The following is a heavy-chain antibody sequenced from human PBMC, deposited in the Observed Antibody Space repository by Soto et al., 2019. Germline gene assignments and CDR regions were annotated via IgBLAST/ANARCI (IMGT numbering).Heavy chain of an antibody. D-gene: IGHD2-2*01. CDR2: IIPILGIA. J-gene: IGHJ3*02. V-gene: IGHV1-69*02. CDR1: GGTFSSYT. Sequence: SVKVSCKASGGTFSSYTISWGRQAPGKGLEWMGRIIPILGIANYAQKFQGRVTITADKSTSTAYMELSSLRSEDTAVYYCARVGPPIVVVPAAQYDAFDIWGQGTMVTVSS. CDR3: ARVGPPIVVVPAAQYDAFDI.